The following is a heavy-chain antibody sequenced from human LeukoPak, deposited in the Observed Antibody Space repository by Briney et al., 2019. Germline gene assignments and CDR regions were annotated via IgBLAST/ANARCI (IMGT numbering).Heavy chain of an antibody. CDR2: ISSSGSTI. D-gene: IGHD6-19*01. V-gene: IGHV3-48*03. CDR3: ARDRRLVASSYLDY. Sequence: PGGSLRLSCAASGFTFSSYEMNWVRQAPGKGLEWVSYISSSGSTIYYADSVKGRFTISRDNAKNSLYLQMNSLRAEDTAVYYCARDRRLVASSYLDYWGQGTLVTVSS. CDR1: GFTFSSYE. J-gene: IGHJ4*02.